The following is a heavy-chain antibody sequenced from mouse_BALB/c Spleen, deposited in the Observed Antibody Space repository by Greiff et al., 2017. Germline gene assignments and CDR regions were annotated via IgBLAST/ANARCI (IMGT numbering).Heavy chain of an antibody. CDR3: ARGRGGRGYDWYFDV. CDR2: ISTYYGDA. V-gene: IGHV1S137*01. J-gene: IGHJ1*01. Sequence: VQLQQSGAELVRPGVSVKISCKGSGYTFTDYAMHWVKQSHAKSLEWIGVISTYYGDASYNQKFKGKATMTVDTSSSTAYMKLARLTSEDSAIYYCARGRGGRGYDWYFDVWGAGTTVTVSS. D-gene: IGHD1-1*01. CDR1: GYTFTDYA.